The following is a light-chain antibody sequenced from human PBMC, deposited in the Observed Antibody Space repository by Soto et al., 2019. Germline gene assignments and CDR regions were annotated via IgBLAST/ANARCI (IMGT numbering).Light chain of an antibody. CDR1: QSIDRW. V-gene: IGKV1-5*01. Sequence: TQCRATVSVSVGYIVTITNRASQSIDRWLAWYQQKPGKAPKLLIYDASSLESGVPSRFSGRGYGTDFTLPLTRLHPYDFPPFYCHPYTSYWTFAQGTKVDIK. CDR3: HPYTSYWT. CDR2: DAS. J-gene: IGKJ1*01.